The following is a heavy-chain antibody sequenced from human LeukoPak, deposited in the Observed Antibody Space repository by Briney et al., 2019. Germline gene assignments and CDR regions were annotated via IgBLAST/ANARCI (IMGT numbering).Heavy chain of an antibody. V-gene: IGHV3-11*03. Sequence: NTGGSLRLSCAASGFTFSDYYMSWIRQAPGKGLEWVSYISSSSSYTNYADSVKGRFTISRDNAKNSLYLQMNSLRAEDTAVYYCARTPMVTATNFDYWGQGTLVTVSS. D-gene: IGHD2-21*02. J-gene: IGHJ4*02. CDR3: ARTPMVTATNFDY. CDR2: ISSSSSYT. CDR1: GFTFSDYY.